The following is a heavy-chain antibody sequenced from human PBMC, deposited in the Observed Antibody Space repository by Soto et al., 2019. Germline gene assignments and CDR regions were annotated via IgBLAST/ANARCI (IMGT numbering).Heavy chain of an antibody. CDR1: GGTFSSYA. CDR3: ARDSGPGDYGDYDDWFDP. Sequence: SVKVSCKASGGTFSSYAISWVRQAPGQGLEWMGGIIPIFGTANYAQKFQGRVTITADESTSTAYMELSSLRSEDTAVYYCARDSGPGDYGDYDDWFDPWGQGPM. J-gene: IGHJ5*02. D-gene: IGHD4-17*01. CDR2: IIPIFGTA. V-gene: IGHV1-69*13.